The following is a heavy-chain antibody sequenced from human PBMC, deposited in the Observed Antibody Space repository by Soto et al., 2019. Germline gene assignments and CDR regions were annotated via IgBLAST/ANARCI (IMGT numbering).Heavy chain of an antibody. Sequence: EVQLLESGGGLVQPGGSLRLSCAASGFTFSSHAMSWVRQAPGKGLEWVSAFSGSSGSTYYTDSVKGRFTISRDNSKNTPSLPMTSLRVEDTAIYYSATGPHHFDWFVGLGPWGQGTLVTVSP. D-gene: IGHD3-9*01. CDR3: ATGPHHFDWFVGLGP. CDR2: FSGSSGST. V-gene: IGHV3-23*01. CDR1: GFTFSSHA. J-gene: IGHJ5*02.